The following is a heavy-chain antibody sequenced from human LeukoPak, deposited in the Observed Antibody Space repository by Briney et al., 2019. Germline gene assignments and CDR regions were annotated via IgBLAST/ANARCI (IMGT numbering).Heavy chain of an antibody. CDR3: ARVLTMIVADNWFDP. CDR2: INPNSGGT. Sequence: GASVKVSCKASGYTFTGYYMHWVRQAPGQGLEWMGWINPNSGGTNYAQKFQGRVTMTRDTSISTAYMELSRLGSDDTAVYYCARVLTMIVADNWFDPWGQGTLVTVSS. D-gene: IGHD3-22*01. V-gene: IGHV1-2*02. CDR1: GYTFTGYY. J-gene: IGHJ5*02.